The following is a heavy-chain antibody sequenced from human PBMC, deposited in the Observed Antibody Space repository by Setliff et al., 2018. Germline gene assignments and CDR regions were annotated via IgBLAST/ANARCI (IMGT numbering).Heavy chain of an antibody. J-gene: IGHJ4*02. CDR1: GFNFITYG. CDR3: VRGPGPSVVVAIPFDH. CDR2: ISPYSGET. V-gene: IGHV1-18*01. Sequence: ASVKVSCKTSGFNFITYGFSWVRQAPGQGLEWMGWISPYSGETNNAQKFQDRLSVTADTSTTTAYLELTSLRYDDTAVYYCVRGPGPSVVVAIPFDHWGQGSLVTVSS. D-gene: IGHD3-22*01.